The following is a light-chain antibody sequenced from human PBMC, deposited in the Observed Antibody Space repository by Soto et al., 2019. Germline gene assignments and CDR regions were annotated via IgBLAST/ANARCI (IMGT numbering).Light chain of an antibody. Sequence: EIVMTQSPATLCVSPGERATLSCRASQSVSSNLAWYQQKPGQAPRLLIYGASTKATDVPARFSGSGSGTEFTLTISSLQSEDIAVYYFQQYNNWPETFGQWTKGETK. CDR2: GAS. CDR3: QQYNNWPET. CDR1: QSVSSN. V-gene: IGKV3-15*01. J-gene: IGKJ1*01.